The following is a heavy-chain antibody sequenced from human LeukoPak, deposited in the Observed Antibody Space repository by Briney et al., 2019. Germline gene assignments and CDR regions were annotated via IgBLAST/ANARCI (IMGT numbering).Heavy chain of an antibody. J-gene: IGHJ4*02. CDR1: GFPFSSYW. Sequence: GGSLRLSCVASGFPFSSYWMTWVRQAPGKGLEWVANIKQDGSKKSYVDSVKGRFTISRDNAKNSLYLQMNSLRAEDTAVYYCARTETYYDFWSGYYTGMYYFDYWGQGTLVTVSS. CDR2: IKQDGSKK. D-gene: IGHD3-3*01. CDR3: ARTETYYDFWSGYYTGMYYFDY. V-gene: IGHV3-7*01.